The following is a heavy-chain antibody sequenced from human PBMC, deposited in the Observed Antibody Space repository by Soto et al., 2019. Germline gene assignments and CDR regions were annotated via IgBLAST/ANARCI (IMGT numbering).Heavy chain of an antibody. Sequence: PSETLSLTCTVSGASINSYHWSWIRQPPGKGLEWIGYIYYSGSTNYNPSLKSRVTISVDTSKNQFSLKLSSVTAADTAVYYCARSVFPWGQGTLVTVSS. J-gene: IGHJ5*02. V-gene: IGHV4-59*01. CDR1: GASINSYH. CDR2: IYYSGST. CDR3: ARSVFP.